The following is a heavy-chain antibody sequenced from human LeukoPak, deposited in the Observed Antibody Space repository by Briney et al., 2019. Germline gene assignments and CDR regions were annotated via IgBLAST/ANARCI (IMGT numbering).Heavy chain of an antibody. J-gene: IGHJ5*02. V-gene: IGHV4-34*01. CDR2: IKHSGST. D-gene: IGHD4-17*01. CDR3: ARYGDYLYFFDP. CDR1: GGSFSGYY. Sequence: SETLSLTCAVYGGSFSGYYWTWIRQPPGKGLEWIGEIKHSGSTKYNPSLKSRVTISADTSKNQFYLKLSSVTAADTAVYYCARYGDYLYFFDPWGQEALVTVSS.